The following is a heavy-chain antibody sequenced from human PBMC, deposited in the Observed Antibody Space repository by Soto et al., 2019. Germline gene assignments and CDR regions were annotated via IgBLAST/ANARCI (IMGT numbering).Heavy chain of an antibody. CDR3: AREGDDRHFFFDS. CDR2: VYTGGNT. J-gene: IGHJ4*02. V-gene: IGHV4-4*07. D-gene: IGHD3-3*02. CDR1: GRSMISYY. Sequence: PSETLSLTCNVSGRSMISYYWSWIRQPAGKGLEWIGRVYTGGNTNYNPSLKSRVTMSVDTSKSQFSLNLTSVTAADTAVYYCAREGDDRHFFFDSWGQGTLVNVSS.